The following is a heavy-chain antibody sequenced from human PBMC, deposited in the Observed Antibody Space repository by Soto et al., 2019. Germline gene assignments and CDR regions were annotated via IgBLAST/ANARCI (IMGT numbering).Heavy chain of an antibody. J-gene: IGHJ5*02. D-gene: IGHD3-16*01. CDR3: ARVWGYGARGYNWFDP. CDR2: IIPIFGTA. CDR1: GGTFSSYA. V-gene: IGHV1-69*01. Sequence: QVQLVQSGAEVKKPGSSVKVSCKASGGTFSSYAISWVRQAPGQGLEWMGGIIPIFGTANYAQKFQGRVTITADESTSTAYMERSSLRSEDTAVYYCARVWGYGARGYNWFDPWGQGTLVTVSS.